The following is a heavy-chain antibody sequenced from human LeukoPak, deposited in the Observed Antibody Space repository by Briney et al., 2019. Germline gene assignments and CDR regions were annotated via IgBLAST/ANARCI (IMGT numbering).Heavy chain of an antibody. V-gene: IGHV3-74*01. CDR2: ISGDGSTT. Sequence: GESLRLSCIASGFTVTSHWMHWVRQVPGKGLEWVSRISGDGSTTNYADSVKGRFSISRDIAKNTVYLQMGSLGVEDTAVYYCVRTTSGPECWGQGTLVTVSS. J-gene: IGHJ4*02. D-gene: IGHD1-14*01. CDR1: GFTVTSHW. CDR3: VRTTSGPEC.